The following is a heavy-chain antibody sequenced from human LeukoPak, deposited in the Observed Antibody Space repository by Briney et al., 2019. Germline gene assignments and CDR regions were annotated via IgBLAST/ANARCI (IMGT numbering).Heavy chain of an antibody. D-gene: IGHD6-19*01. CDR1: GGSISSYY. CDR2: IYYSGST. Sequence: SETLSLTCTVSGGSISSYYWSWIRQPPGKGLEWIGYIYYSGSTYYNPSLKSRVTISVDRSKNQFSLKLSSVTAADTAVYYCARSVVAGRKSWFDPWGQGTLVTVSS. V-gene: IGHV4-59*12. J-gene: IGHJ5*02. CDR3: ARSVVAGRKSWFDP.